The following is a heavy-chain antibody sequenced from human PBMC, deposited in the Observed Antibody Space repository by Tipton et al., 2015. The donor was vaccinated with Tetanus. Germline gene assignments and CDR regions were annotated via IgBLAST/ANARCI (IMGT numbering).Heavy chain of an antibody. CDR3: ARGLPREPFYLDY. D-gene: IGHD1-26*01. Sequence: LRLSCTVSGGSIRSGGYYWTWIRQHPERGLEWIGNIYYTDLTSYNPSLNSRVSISVETSKNQFSLRLTSVTAADTAVYFCARGLPREPFYLDYWGRGKQVAVSS. V-gene: IGHV4-31*02. CDR1: GGSIRSGGYY. J-gene: IGHJ4*02. CDR2: IYYTDLT.